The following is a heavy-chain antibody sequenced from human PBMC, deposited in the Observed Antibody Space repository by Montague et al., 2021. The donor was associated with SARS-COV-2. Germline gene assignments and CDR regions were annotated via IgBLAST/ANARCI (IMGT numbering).Heavy chain of an antibody. CDR3: ARPGSGYSYGSGAFDY. Sequence: SETLSLTCTVSGGSISNSIYYWDWIRQPPGKGLEWIGSIYYTENTYYNPSLKSRVTISIDTSKNQFSLKLSSVTAADTAVYYCARPGSGYSYGSGAFDYWGQGTLVPVSS. D-gene: IGHD5-18*01. J-gene: IGHJ4*02. CDR1: GGSISNSIYY. CDR2: IYYTENT. V-gene: IGHV4-39*01.